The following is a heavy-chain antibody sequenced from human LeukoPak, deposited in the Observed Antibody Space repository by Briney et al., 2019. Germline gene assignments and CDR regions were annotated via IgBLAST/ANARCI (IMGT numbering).Heavy chain of an antibody. CDR2: INHSGST. V-gene: IGHV4-34*01. J-gene: IGHJ6*02. D-gene: IGHD3-9*01. Sequence: SETLSLTCAVYGGSFSGYYWSWIRQPPGKGLEWIGEINHSGSTNYNPSLKSRVTISVDTSKNQFSLKLSSVTAADTAVYYCARGILRYFDWFLYYYYGMDVWGQGTTVTVSS. CDR1: GGSFSGYY. CDR3: ARGILRYFDWFLYYYYGMDV.